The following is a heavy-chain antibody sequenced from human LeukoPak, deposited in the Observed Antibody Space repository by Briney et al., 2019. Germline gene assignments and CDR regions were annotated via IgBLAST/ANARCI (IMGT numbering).Heavy chain of an antibody. CDR1: GGSLSGYY. J-gene: IGHJ4*02. D-gene: IGHD1-26*01. CDR3: ARRAKGSGSYDY. Sequence: SETLSLTCSVSGGSLSGYYWSWIRQPPGKGLEWIAYIHCSGSTNYNPSLKSRVTISVDTSKNQFSLKLSSVTAADTAVYYCARRAKGSGSYDYWGQGTLVTVSS. CDR2: IHCSGST. V-gene: IGHV4-59*01.